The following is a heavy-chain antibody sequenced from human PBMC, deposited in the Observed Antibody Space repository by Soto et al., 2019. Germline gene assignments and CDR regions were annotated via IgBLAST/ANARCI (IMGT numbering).Heavy chain of an antibody. CDR3: AAGGTRWLHSPVDY. CDR2: FDPEDGET. CDR1: GHTLTELS. Sequence: QVQLVQSGAEVKKPGASVKVSCKVSGHTLTELSMHWARQAPGKGVEWMGGFDPEDGETISAQKFQGRVTMTEDTSTDSTFLALSSLRSEDTAVYYCAAGGTRWLHSPVDYWGQGTLVNISS. D-gene: IGHD1-7*01. J-gene: IGHJ4*02. V-gene: IGHV1-24*01.